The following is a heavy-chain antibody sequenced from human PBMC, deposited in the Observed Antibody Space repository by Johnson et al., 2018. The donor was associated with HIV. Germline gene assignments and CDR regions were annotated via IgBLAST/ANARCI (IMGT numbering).Heavy chain of an antibody. V-gene: IGHV3-73*01. CDR2: IRSKANSYAT. CDR3: TTGIAVPDAFDI. J-gene: IGHJ3*02. D-gene: IGHD6-19*01. CDR1: GFTFSGSA. Sequence: VQLVESGGGLVQPGGSLKLSCAASGFTFSGSAMHWVRQASGKGLEWVGRIRSKANSYATAYAASVKGRFTISRDDSKNTLYLQMNSLKTEDTAVYYCTTGIAVPDAFDIWGQGTMVTVSS.